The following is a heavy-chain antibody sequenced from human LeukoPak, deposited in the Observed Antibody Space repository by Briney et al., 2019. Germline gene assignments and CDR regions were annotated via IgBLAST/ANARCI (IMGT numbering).Heavy chain of an antibody. CDR3: AKRRQTSSGYYPIDY. D-gene: IGHD3-22*01. J-gene: IGHJ4*02. CDR2: ISGSGGST. V-gene: IGHV3-23*01. Sequence: PGGSLRLSCAASGFTFGSYAMCWVRQAPGQVLEWVSAISGSGGSTYYADSVKGRFTISRDNSKNTLYLQMNSLRAEDTAVYYCAKRRQTSSGYYPIDYWGQGTLVTVSS. CDR1: GFTFGSYA.